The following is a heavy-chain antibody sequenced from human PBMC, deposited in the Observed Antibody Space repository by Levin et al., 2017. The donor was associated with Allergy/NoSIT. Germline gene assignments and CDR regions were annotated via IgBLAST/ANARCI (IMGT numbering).Heavy chain of an antibody. CDR3: ARDECAWFGECYGPDV. Sequence: SETLSLTCTVSGASISSGDYYWTWIRQLPGKGLEWIGFIPHSGSASYNPSLKSRLTLSLDTTKNHFSLKLASVTVADTAIYYCARDECAWFGECYGPDVWGQGTTVIVSS. J-gene: IGHJ6*02. CDR1: GASISSGDYY. CDR2: IPHSGSA. V-gene: IGHV4-31*03. D-gene: IGHD3-10*01.